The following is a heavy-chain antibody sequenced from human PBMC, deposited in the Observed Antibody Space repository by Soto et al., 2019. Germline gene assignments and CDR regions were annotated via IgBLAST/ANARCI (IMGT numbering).Heavy chain of an antibody. CDR3: ARDLARITIFGVVPPGGMDV. Sequence: ASVKVSCKDSGYTFTGYYMHWVRQAPGQGLEWMGWINPNSGGTNYAQKFQGWVTMTRDTSISTAYMELSRLRSDDTAVYYCARDLARITIFGVVPPGGMDVWGQGTTVTVSS. CDR1: GYTFTGYY. V-gene: IGHV1-2*04. D-gene: IGHD3-3*01. CDR2: INPNSGGT. J-gene: IGHJ6*02.